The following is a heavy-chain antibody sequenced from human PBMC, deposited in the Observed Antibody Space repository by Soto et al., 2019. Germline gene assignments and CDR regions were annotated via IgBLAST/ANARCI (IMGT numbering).Heavy chain of an antibody. D-gene: IGHD3-22*01. V-gene: IGHV1-69*01. J-gene: IGHJ4*02. CDR2: IIPIFGTA. CDR1: GGTFSSYA. Sequence: QVQLVQSGAEVKKPGSSVKVSCKASGGTFSSYAISWVRQAPGQGLEWMGGIIPIFGTANYAQKFQGRVTITADESTSPAYMELSSLRSEDTAVYYCARGRIGGYYDSSGFSTSDYWGQGTMVTVSS. CDR3: ARGRIGGYYDSSGFSTSDY.